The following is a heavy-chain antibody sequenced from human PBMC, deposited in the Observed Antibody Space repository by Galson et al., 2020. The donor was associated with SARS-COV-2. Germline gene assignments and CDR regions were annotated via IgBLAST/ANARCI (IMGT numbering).Heavy chain of an antibody. V-gene: IGHV4-59*11. CDR2: ISYSGST. Sequence: ETSETLSLTCTVSGDSISSHYWSWIRQPPGKGLAWIGYISYSGSTNYNPSLQSRVTISVDTSKNQFSLKLSSVTAADTAVYYCARTSYSGSYLGYWGQGTLVTVSS. D-gene: IGHD1-26*01. CDR3: ARTSYSGSYLGY. CDR1: GDSISSHY. J-gene: IGHJ4*02.